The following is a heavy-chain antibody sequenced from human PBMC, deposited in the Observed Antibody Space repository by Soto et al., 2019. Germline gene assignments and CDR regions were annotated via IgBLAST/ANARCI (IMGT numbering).Heavy chain of an antibody. CDR1: GDSISSGAYY. D-gene: IGHD3-3*01. Sequence: LSLTCTVSGDSISSGAYYWSWIRQHPGKGLEWVGYIFNSKNSYFNPSLKGRVTISVDTSKNQFSLKVSSVTAADAAVYYCARSISRDWPANNWFAPWAQGTLVPVSS. CDR2: IFNSKNS. J-gene: IGHJ5*02. V-gene: IGHV4-31*03. CDR3: ARSISRDWPANNWFAP.